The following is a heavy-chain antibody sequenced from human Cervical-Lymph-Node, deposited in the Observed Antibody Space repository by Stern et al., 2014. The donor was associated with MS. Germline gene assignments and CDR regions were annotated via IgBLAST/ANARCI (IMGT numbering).Heavy chain of an antibody. CDR2: INSDESTT. D-gene: IGHD3-10*01. CDR3: ARDRGVIDF. CDR1: GFRFGTYW. J-gene: IGHJ4*02. V-gene: IGHV3-74*01. Sequence: EMQLVESGGGLVQPGGSLRLSCAASGFRFGTYWMHWVRQAPGKGLVWVSRINSDESTTNYADFVKGRFTISRDNAKNTLYLQMDSLRGEDTAVYYCARDRGVIDFWGQGTLVTVSS.